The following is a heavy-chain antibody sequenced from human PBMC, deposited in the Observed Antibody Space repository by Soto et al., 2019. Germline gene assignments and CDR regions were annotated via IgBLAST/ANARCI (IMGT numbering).Heavy chain of an antibody. J-gene: IGHJ4*02. V-gene: IGHV1-69*06. CDR1: GGTFSSYA. Sequence: QVQLVQSGAEVKKPGSSVKVSCKASGGTFSSYAISWVRQAPGQGLEWMGGIIPIFGTANYAQKFQGRVTITADKSASTAYMELSSLRAEYMAVYYCARDHLAGYRPYYLDFWGQGTLVTVSS. CDR3: ARDHLAGYRPYYLDF. D-gene: IGHD5-12*01. CDR2: IIPIFGTA.